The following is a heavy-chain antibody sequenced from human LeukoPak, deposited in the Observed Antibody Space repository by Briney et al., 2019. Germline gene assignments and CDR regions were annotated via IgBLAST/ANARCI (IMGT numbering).Heavy chain of an antibody. V-gene: IGHV4-4*02. D-gene: IGHD3-9*01. J-gene: IGHJ4*02. Sequence: SETLSLTCAVSGGSISSSNWWSWVRQPPGKGLEWIGEIYHSGSTNYNPSLKSRVTISVDKSKNQFSLKLSSVTAADTAVYYCARSGLRYFDWLPGSGYYFDYWGQGTLVTVSS. CDR3: ARSGLRYFDWLPGSGYYFDY. CDR1: GGSISSSNW. CDR2: IYHSGST.